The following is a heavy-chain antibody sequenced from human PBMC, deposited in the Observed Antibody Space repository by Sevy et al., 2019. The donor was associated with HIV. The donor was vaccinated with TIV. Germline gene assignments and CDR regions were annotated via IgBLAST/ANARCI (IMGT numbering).Heavy chain of an antibody. CDR3: TTDGPIQRVYYDILTGSDAFDI. CDR2: IKSKSDGGTT. V-gene: IGHV3-15*07. D-gene: IGHD3-9*01. J-gene: IGHJ3*02. CDR1: GFTFSKAW. Sequence: GGSLRLSCAASGFTFSKAWMNWVRQAPGKGLEWVGRIKSKSDGGTTDYAAPVKGRFTISRDDSKNTLYLQMNSLKTDDTAVHYCTTDGPIQRVYYDILTGSDAFDIWGQGTMVTVSS.